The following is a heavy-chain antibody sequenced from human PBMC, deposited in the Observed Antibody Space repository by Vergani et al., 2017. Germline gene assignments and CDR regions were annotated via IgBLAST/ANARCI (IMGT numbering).Heavy chain of an antibody. D-gene: IGHD3-22*01. Sequence: QVQLQESGPGLVKPSQTLSLTCTVSGGSISSGDYYWSWIRHPQGKGLEWIGYIYYSGSNYYNPSLNSRVTISVDTSKNQFSLKLSSVTAADTAVYYCARESSGYYPLYYYYGMDVWGQGTTVTVSS. V-gene: IGHV4-30-4*01. CDR1: GGSISSGDYY. CDR3: ARESSGYYPLYYYYGMDV. J-gene: IGHJ6*02. CDR2: IYYSGSN.